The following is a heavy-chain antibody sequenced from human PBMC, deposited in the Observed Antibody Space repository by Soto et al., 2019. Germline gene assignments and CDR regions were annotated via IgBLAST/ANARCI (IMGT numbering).Heavy chain of an antibody. J-gene: IGHJ6*02. CDR1: GGSISSSF. CDR3: AREEQVGPYYYYAMDV. CDR2: IYTNGNT. V-gene: IGHV4-4*07. Sequence: SETLSLTCTVSGGSISSSFWSWIRQPAGKGLEWIGRIYTNGNTNYNPSLKSRVTMSVDTSKNQFSLKLSSVTVADTAVYYCAREEQVGPYYYYAMDVWGQGTTVTVS. D-gene: IGHD6-6*01.